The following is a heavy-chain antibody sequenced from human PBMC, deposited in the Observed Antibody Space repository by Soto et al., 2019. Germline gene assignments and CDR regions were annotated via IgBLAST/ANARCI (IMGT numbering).Heavy chain of an antibody. D-gene: IGHD3-16*02. CDR1: GFTFSRHT. CDR3: ARDRLRLGELSLLGYFDY. J-gene: IGHJ4*02. V-gene: IGHV3-30*04. Sequence: QVQLEESGGGMVQPGRSLRLSCAASGFTFSRHTMHWVRQAPGKGLEWMASISYDGSNKYYADSVKGRFTISRDNSKNTLSVKMDSLRAKDKAVYYCARDRLRLGELSLLGYFDYWGQGTLVTVSS. CDR2: ISYDGSNK.